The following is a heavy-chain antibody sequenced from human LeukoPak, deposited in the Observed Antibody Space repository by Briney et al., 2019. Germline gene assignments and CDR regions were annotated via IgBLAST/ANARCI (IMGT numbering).Heavy chain of an antibody. Sequence: ASVKVSCKASGYTFTAYYMHWMRQAPGQGLEWMGWINPNSGDTNYAQKFQGRVTMTRDTSISTAYMELSRLRSDDTAVYYCARGLSYAEESDYWGQGTLVTVSS. CDR1: GYTFTAYY. CDR3: ARGLSYAEESDY. D-gene: IGHD2-8*01. V-gene: IGHV1-2*02. J-gene: IGHJ4*02. CDR2: INPNSGDT.